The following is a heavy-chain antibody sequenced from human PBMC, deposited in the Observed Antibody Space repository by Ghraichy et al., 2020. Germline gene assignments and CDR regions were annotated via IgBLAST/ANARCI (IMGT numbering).Heavy chain of an antibody. CDR3: ARQVQGMPLSY. CDR2: IYYSGST. J-gene: IGHJ4*02. CDR1: GGSISSSSYY. D-gene: IGHD1-1*01. Sequence: SETLSLTCTVSGGSISSSSYYWGWIRQPPGKGLEWIGSIYYSGSTDYNPSLKSPVTISVDTSKNQFSLKLSSVTAADTAVYYCARQVQGMPLSYWGQGTLVTVSS. V-gene: IGHV4-39*01.